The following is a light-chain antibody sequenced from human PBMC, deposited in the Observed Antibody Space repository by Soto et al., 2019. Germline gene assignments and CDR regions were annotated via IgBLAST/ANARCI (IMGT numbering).Light chain of an antibody. CDR2: DAS. CDR3: QQRSNWSLT. J-gene: IGKJ4*01. CDR1: QSISSN. Sequence: EIVMTQSPDMLSVSPGERATLSCRVSQSISSNLAWYQQKPGQAPRLLVYDASNRATGIPARFSGSGSGTDFTLTISSLEPEDFAVYYCQQRSNWSLTFGGGTKVDIK. V-gene: IGKV3-11*01.